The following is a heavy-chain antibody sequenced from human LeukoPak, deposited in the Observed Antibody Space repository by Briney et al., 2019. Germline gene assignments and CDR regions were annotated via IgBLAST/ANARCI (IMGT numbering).Heavy chain of an antibody. Sequence: ASVKVSCKASGYTFTSYDINWVRQATGQGLEWMGWMNPNSGNTGYAQKFQGRVTMTRNTSISTAYMELSSLRSEDTAVYYCARAFYYYYGMDIWGQGTTVTVSS. V-gene: IGHV1-8*01. CDR3: ARAFYYYYGMDI. CDR2: MNPNSGNT. CDR1: GYTFTSYD. J-gene: IGHJ6*02.